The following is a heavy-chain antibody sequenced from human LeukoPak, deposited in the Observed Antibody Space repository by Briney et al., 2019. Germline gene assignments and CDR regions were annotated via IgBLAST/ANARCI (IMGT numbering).Heavy chain of an antibody. Sequence: GGSLRLSCAASGFTFDDHAMHWVRHAPGKGLEWVSGISWNSGSIGYADSVKGRFTISRDNAKNSLYLQMNSLRAEDTALYYCAKDSGDSSGCFDYWGQGTLVSVSS. V-gene: IGHV3-9*01. CDR1: GFTFDDHA. J-gene: IGHJ4*02. CDR3: AKDSGDSSGCFDY. D-gene: IGHD6-19*01. CDR2: ISWNSGSI.